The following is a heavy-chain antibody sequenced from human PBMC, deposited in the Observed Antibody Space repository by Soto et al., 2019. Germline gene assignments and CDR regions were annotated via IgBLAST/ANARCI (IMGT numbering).Heavy chain of an antibody. J-gene: IGHJ6*03. Sequence: PGGSLRLSCAASGFTFSNAWMSWVRQAPGKGLEWVGRIKSKTDGGTTDYAAPVKGRFTISRDDSKNTLYLQMNSLKTEDTAVYYCITVDYTPGNHYYYYYYMDVWGKGTTVTVSS. V-gene: IGHV3-15*01. CDR2: IKSKTDGGTT. CDR1: GFTFSNAW. D-gene: IGHD4-4*01. CDR3: ITVDYTPGNHYYYYYYMDV.